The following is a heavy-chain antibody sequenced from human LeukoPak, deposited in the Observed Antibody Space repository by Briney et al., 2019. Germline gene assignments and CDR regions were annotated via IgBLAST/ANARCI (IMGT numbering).Heavy chain of an antibody. CDR1: GGSISSYY. Sequence: NPSETLSLTCTVSGGSISSYYWSWIRQPPGEGLEWIAYINYRGSTRYNPSLKSRVTTSVDTSKSQFSLKLSSVTAADTAVYYCTRVRNGDPGEWYFDYWGQGALVTVSS. V-gene: IGHV4-59*01. D-gene: IGHD2-8*01. CDR2: INYRGST. J-gene: IGHJ4*02. CDR3: TRVRNGDPGEWYFDY.